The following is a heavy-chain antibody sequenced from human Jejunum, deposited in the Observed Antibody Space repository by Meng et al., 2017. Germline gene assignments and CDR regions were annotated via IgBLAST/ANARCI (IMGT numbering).Heavy chain of an antibody. D-gene: IGHD3-22*01. V-gene: IGHV4-39*07. CDR1: GGSISRSSYY. J-gene: IGHJ4*02. Sequence: SETLSLTCTVSGGSISRSSYYWGWIRQPPGKGLEWIGSIYYSGSTYYNPSLKSRVTISIDTSKNQFSLKLSSVTAADTAVYYCAREMTSAYFSDSWGQGTLVTVSS. CDR2: IYYSGST. CDR3: AREMTSAYFSDS.